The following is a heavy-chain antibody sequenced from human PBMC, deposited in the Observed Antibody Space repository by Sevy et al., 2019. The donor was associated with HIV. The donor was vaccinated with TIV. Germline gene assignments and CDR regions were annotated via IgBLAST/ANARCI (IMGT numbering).Heavy chain of an antibody. CDR1: GFTFSSYA. V-gene: IGHV3-30-3*01. CDR2: ISYDGSNK. CDR3: ARVMVTGDAFDI. J-gene: IGHJ3*02. D-gene: IGHD2-8*01. Sequence: GGSLRLSCAASGFTFSSYAMHWVRQAPGKGLEWVAVISYDGSNKYYADSVKGRFTISRDNSKNTLYLQMNSLRAEDTAVYYCARVMVTGDAFDIWGQGTMVTVSS.